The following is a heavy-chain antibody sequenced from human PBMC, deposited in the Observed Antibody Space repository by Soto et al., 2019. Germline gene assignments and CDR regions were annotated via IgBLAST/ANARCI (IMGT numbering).Heavy chain of an antibody. Sequence: GGSLRLSCAASGFTFSSYWMSWVRQAPGKGLEWVANIKQDGSEKYYVDSVKGRFTISRDNAKNSLYLQMNSLRAEDTAVYYCARIVPAAHTSLISYYYYMDVWGKGTTVTVSS. D-gene: IGHD2-2*01. J-gene: IGHJ6*03. V-gene: IGHV3-7*01. CDR3: ARIVPAAHTSLISYYYYMDV. CDR1: GFTFSSYW. CDR2: IKQDGSEK.